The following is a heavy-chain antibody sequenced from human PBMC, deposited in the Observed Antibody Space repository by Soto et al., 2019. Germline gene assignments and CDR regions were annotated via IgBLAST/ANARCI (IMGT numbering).Heavy chain of an antibody. D-gene: IGHD2-2*01. CDR2: ISAYNGNT. Sequence: ASVKVSCKASGYTFTSYGISWVRQAPGQGLEWMGWISAYNGNTNYAQKLQGRVTMTTDTSTSTAYMELRSLRSDDTAVYYCARWPPCVVPARYYYYGMDVWGQGTTVTVSS. CDR1: GYTFTSYG. J-gene: IGHJ6*02. CDR3: ARWPPCVVPARYYYYGMDV. V-gene: IGHV1-18*04.